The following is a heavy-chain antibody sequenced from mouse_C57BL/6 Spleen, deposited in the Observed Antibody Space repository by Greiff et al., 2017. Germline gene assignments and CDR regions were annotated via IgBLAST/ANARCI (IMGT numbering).Heavy chain of an antibody. CDR2: ISSGSSTI. CDR3: AKASNLVACAY. J-gene: IGHJ3*01. Sequence: EVHLVESGGGLVKPGGSLKLSCAASGFTFSDYGMHWVRQAPEKGLEWVAYISSGSSTIYYADTVKGRFTISRDNAKNTLFLQMTSLRSEYTAIYYCAKASNLVACAYWGQGTLVTVSA. D-gene: IGHD2-5*01. CDR1: GFTFSDYG. V-gene: IGHV5-17*01.